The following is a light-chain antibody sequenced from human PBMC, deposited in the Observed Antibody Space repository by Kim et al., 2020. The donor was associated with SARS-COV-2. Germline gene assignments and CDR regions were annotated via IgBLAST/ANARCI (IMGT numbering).Light chain of an antibody. CDR2: NDN. CDR3: HVWDTNSDHGV. J-gene: IGLJ2*01. Sequence: APGETASLTCGGNRIGGKNVHWYQQKAGQAPVVVIYNDNDRPSGIPERFSGSNSGNTATLTISRVEAGDDGDYYCHVWDTNSDHGVFGGGTKVTVL. CDR1: RIGGKN. V-gene: IGLV3-21*04.